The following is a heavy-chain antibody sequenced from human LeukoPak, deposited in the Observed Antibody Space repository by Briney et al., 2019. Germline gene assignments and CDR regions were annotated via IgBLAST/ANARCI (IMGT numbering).Heavy chain of an antibody. V-gene: IGHV3-48*03. CDR2: ISRTGNSI. CDR3: ARGPYSSTWYVDY. D-gene: IGHD6-13*01. Sequence: PGETLRLSCAASGFTLSSYDMNWVRLAPGKGLEWISYISRTGNSIYYADSVKGRFTISRDSAKNSLYLQMNSLRAEDTAVYYCARGPYSSTWYVDYWGQGTLVTGAS. J-gene: IGHJ4*02. CDR1: GFTLSSYD.